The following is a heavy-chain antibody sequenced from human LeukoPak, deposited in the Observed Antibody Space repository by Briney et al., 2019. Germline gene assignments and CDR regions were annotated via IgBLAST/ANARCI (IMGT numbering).Heavy chain of an antibody. J-gene: IGHJ4*02. V-gene: IGHV1-69*06. CDR3: ARDNDSRNPPHFDY. CDR2: IIPIFGTA. CDR1: GGTFSSYA. Sequence: GSSVKVSCKASGGTFSSYAISWVRQAPGQGLEWMGWIIPIFGTANYAQKFQGRVTITADKSTRTAYMELSSLRSEDTALYYCARDNDSRNPPHFDYWGQGTLVTVSS. D-gene: IGHD1-14*01.